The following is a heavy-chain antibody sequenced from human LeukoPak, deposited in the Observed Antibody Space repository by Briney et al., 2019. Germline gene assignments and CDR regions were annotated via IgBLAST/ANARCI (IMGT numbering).Heavy chain of an antibody. D-gene: IGHD1-1*01. CDR2: IYYSGST. V-gene: IGHV4-59*01. Sequence: SETLSLTCTVSGGSISGYYWSWIRQPPRKGLEWIGYIYYSGSTKYNPSFNSRVTMSVDTSKNQFSLKLTSVTAADTAVYFCAREGTTGWAFWGQGTLVTVSS. J-gene: IGHJ4*02. CDR3: AREGTTGWAF. CDR1: GGSISGYY.